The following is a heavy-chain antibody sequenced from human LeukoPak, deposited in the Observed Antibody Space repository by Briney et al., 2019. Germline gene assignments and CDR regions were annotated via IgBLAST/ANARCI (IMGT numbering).Heavy chain of an antibody. D-gene: IGHD3-22*01. CDR1: GYSFTNYW. V-gene: IGHV5-51*01. J-gene: IGHJ5*02. Sequence: ESLKISCTASGYSFTNYWIAWVRQMPGKGLEWVAIIYPGDSDTRYSPSFQGPVTISADRSMIIDCLHWISLKASDNAMYYCGLYSSAYWFDTWGQGTLVTVSS. CDR2: IYPGDSDT. CDR3: GLYSSAYWFDT.